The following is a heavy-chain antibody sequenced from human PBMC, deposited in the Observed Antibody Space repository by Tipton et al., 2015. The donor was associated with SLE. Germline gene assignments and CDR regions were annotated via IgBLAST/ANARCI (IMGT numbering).Heavy chain of an antibody. Sequence: QAQLVQSGAEVKKPGSSVKVSCQASGYTFTRYGISWGRQAPGQGLEWMGWVSAYNGNKNYAKKLQGRVTMTTDTSTSTAYMELRSLRSDDTAVYYCAREIPNLSRWGSMTTVSRKAFDIWGQGTMVTVSS. J-gene: IGHJ3*02. CDR3: AREIPNLSRWGSMTTVSRKAFDI. CDR1: GYTFTRYG. D-gene: IGHD4-17*01. V-gene: IGHV1-18*01. CDR2: VSAYNGNK.